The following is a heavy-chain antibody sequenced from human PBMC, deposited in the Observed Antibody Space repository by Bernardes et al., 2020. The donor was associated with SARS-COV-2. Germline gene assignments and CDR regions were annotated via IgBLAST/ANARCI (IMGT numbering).Heavy chain of an antibody. CDR1: GYTFTGYY. CDR3: ATRVFDS. CDR2: INPNSSDT. V-gene: IGHV1-2*02. J-gene: IGHJ4*02. Sequence: ASVKVSCKASGYTFTGYYIHWVRQAPGQGFEWMGWINPNSSDTNYAQKFQGRVTMTRDTSTSTAYMELSSLRSDDTAAYYCATRVFDSWGQGTLVIVSS.